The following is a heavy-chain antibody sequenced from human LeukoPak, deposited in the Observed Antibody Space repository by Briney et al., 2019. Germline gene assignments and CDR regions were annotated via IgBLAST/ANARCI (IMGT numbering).Heavy chain of an antibody. CDR3: ARDRYDY. CDR1: GFTFSRYW. Sequence: PGGSLRLSCAASGFTFSRYWMSWVRQAPGKGLEWVANIKQDGSEKYYVDSVKGRFTISGDNAKNSLYLQMNSLRAEDTAVYYCARDRYDYWGQGTLVTVSS. J-gene: IGHJ4*02. V-gene: IGHV3-7*01. CDR2: IKQDGSEK.